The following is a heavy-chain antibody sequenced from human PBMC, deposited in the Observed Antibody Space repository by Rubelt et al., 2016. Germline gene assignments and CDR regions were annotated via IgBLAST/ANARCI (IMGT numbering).Heavy chain of an antibody. J-gene: IGHJ4*02. V-gene: IGHV3-49*04. CDR3: TRSSLADPRELDY. Sequence: AMSWVRQAPGKGLEWVGFIRSKAYGGTTEYAASVKGRFTISRDDSKSIAYLQMNSLKTEDTAVYYCTRSSLADPRELDYWGQGTLVTVSS. CDR1: A. CDR2: IRSKAYGGTT. D-gene: IGHD1-26*01.